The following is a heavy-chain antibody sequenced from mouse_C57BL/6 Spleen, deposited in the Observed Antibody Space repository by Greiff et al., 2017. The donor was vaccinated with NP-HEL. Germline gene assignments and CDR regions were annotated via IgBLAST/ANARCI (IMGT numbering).Heavy chain of an antibody. CDR2: IYPRSGNT. CDR1: GYTFTSYG. CDR3: ARGDGSSYGWYFDV. D-gene: IGHD1-1*01. Sequence: QVQLKQSGAELARPGASVKLSCKASGYTFTSYGISWVKQRTGQGLEWIGEIYPRSGNTYYNEKFKGKATLTADKSSSTAYMELRSLTSEDSAVYFCARGDGSSYGWYFDVWGTGTTVTVSS. V-gene: IGHV1-81*01. J-gene: IGHJ1*03.